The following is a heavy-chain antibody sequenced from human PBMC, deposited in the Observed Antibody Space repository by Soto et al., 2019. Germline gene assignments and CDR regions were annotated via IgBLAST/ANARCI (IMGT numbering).Heavy chain of an antibody. CDR2: IYYSGST. J-gene: IGHJ3*02. V-gene: IGHV4-30-4*01. D-gene: IGHD3-22*01. CDR1: GGSISSGDYY. Sequence: SETLSLTCTVSGGSISSGDYYWSWIRQPPGKGLEWIGYIYYSGSTYYNPSLKSRVTISVDTSKNQFSLKLSSVTAADTAVYYCARVDRVAKDDAFDIWGQGTMVTVSS. CDR3: ARVDRVAKDDAFDI.